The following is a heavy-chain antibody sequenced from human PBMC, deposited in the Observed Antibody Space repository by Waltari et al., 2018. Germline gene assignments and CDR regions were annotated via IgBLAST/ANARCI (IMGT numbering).Heavy chain of an antibody. CDR2: INPNSGGT. CDR1: GYTFTGYF. J-gene: IGHJ4*02. Sequence: QVQLVQSGAEVKKPGASVKVSCKASGYTFTGYFMHWVRQAPGQGLEWMGWINPNSGGTNYAQKFQGRVTMTRDTSTSTAYMELSRLRSDDTAVHYCARSHGDYLYYFDYWGQGTLVTVSS. D-gene: IGHD4-17*01. V-gene: IGHV1-2*02. CDR3: ARSHGDYLYYFDY.